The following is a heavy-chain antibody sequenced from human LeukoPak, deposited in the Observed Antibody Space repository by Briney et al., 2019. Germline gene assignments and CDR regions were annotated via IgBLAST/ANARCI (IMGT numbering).Heavy chain of an antibody. CDR3: ARSSYYYYYMDV. Sequence: GGSLRLSCAASGFTFSSYWMHWVRQAPGKGLVWVSRINSDGSSTSYADSVKGRFTISRDNAKNTLYLQMDSLRAEDTAVYYCARSSYYYYYMDVWGKGTTVTVSS. CDR2: INSDGSST. CDR1: GFTFSSYW. J-gene: IGHJ6*03. V-gene: IGHV3-74*01. D-gene: IGHD2-2*01.